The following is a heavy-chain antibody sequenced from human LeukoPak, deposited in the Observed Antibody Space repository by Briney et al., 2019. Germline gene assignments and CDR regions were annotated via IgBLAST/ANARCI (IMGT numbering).Heavy chain of an antibody. D-gene: IGHD1-26*01. CDR3: ARDRIVGATSQFDY. CDR1: GFTFISYA. V-gene: IGHV1-69*13. J-gene: IGHJ4*02. CDR2: IIPIFGTA. Sequence: SVKVSCKASGFTFISYAISWVRQAPGQGLEWMGGIIPIFGTANYAQKFQGRVTITADESTSTAYMELSSLRSEDTAVYYCARDRIVGATSQFDYWGQGTLVTVSS.